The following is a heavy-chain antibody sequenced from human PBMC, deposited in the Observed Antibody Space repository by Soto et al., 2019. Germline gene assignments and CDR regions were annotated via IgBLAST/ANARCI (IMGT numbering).Heavy chain of an antibody. CDR2: INPNSGGT. J-gene: IGHJ6*02. CDR1: GYTFTGYY. Sequence: QVQLVQSGAEVKKPGASVKVSCKASGYTFTGYYMHWVRQAPGQGLEWMGWINPNSGGTNYAQKFQGWVTMTRDTSISTAYMELSRLRSDDTAVYYCARGMLEKVYAMAYYYYGMDVWGQGTTVTVSS. V-gene: IGHV1-2*04. CDR3: ARGMLEKVYAMAYYYYGMDV. D-gene: IGHD2-8*01.